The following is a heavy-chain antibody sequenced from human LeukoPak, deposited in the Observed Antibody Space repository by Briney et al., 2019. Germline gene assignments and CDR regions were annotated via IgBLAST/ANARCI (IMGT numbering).Heavy chain of an antibody. CDR2: IIPIFGTA. CDR1: GGTFSSYA. Sequence: SVKVSCKASGGTFSSYAISWVRQAPGQGLEWMGGIIPIFGTANYAQKFQGRVTITADKSTSTAYMELSSLRSEDTAVYYCARDLRCGGDCYLSWGQGTLVTVSS. CDR3: ARDLRCGGDCYLS. V-gene: IGHV1-69*06. J-gene: IGHJ4*02. D-gene: IGHD2-21*02.